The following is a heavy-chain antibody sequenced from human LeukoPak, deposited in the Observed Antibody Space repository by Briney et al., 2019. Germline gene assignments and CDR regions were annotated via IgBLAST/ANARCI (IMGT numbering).Heavy chain of an antibody. Sequence: GRSLRLSCVASGFTFDDYAMHWVRQAPGKGLEWVSGISRNSDGIGYADSVKGRFTMSRDNAKNSLDLQMNSLRPEDTALYYCTTFITKVRGVIVGGPFDIWGQGTMVAVSS. J-gene: IGHJ3*02. CDR1: GFTFDDYA. CDR2: ISRNSDGI. V-gene: IGHV3-9*01. CDR3: TTFITKVRGVIVGGPFDI. D-gene: IGHD3-10*01.